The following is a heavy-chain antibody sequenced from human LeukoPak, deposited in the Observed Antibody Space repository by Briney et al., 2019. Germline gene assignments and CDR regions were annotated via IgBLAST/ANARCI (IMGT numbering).Heavy chain of an antibody. V-gene: IGHV3-23*01. D-gene: IGHD3-22*01. CDR2: ISGNGGGT. CDR3: AKDPNYYDSSGLSGY. Sequence: GGSLRLSCAASGFTFTSYAMSWVRQAPGKGLEWVSTISGNGGGTYYADSVKGRFTISRDNSKNTLYLQMNSLRAEDTAVYYCAKDPNYYDSSGLSGYWGQGTPVTVSS. J-gene: IGHJ4*02. CDR1: GFTFTSYA.